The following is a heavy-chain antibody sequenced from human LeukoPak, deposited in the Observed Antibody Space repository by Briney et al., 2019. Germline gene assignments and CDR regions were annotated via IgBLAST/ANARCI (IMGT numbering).Heavy chain of an antibody. D-gene: IGHD6-13*01. CDR3: ASLPSSSWLYYFDY. CDR2: IYYSGST. V-gene: IGHV4-59*01. Sequence: SETLSLTCTVSGGSISSYYWSWIRQPPGKGLEWIGYIYYSGSTNYNPSLKSRVTISVDTSKNQFSLKLSSVTAADTAVYYCASLPSSSWLYYFDYWGQGTLVTVSS. J-gene: IGHJ4*02. CDR1: GGSISSYY.